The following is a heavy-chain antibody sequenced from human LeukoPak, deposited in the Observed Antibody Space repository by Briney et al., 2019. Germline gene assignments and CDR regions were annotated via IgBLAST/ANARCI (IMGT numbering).Heavy chain of an antibody. CDR2: ISYDGSNE. Sequence: GGSLRLSCAASGFTFSSYVMHWVRQAPGKGLEWVAIISYDGSNEYYADSVKGRFTISRDNAKNSLYLQVSSLRVEDTAVYYCARLAKYFYGSETYYFFEHWGQGTPVTASS. CDR1: GFTFSSYV. D-gene: IGHD3-10*01. CDR3: ARLAKYFYGSETYYFFEH. J-gene: IGHJ4*02. V-gene: IGHV3-30*04.